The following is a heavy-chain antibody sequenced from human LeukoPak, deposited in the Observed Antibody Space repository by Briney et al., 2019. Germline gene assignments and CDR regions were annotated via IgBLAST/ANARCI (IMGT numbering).Heavy chain of an antibody. J-gene: IGHJ5*02. D-gene: IGHD3-3*01. V-gene: IGHV1-18*01. CDR3: ARITYDFWSGYYMPDDP. CDR1: GYTFTNYG. Sequence: ASVKVSCKASGYTFTNYGISWVRQAPGQGLEWMGWISIYNGNTDHAQKLRGRVTMTTDTSTSTAYMELRSLRSDDTAVYYCARITYDFWSGYYMPDDPWGQGTLVTVSS. CDR2: ISIYNGNT.